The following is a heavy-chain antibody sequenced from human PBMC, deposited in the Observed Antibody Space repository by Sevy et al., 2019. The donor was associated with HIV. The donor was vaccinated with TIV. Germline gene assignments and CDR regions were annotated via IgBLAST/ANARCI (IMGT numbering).Heavy chain of an antibody. D-gene: IGHD5-18*01. CDR3: ATLGGYSYGSAYYYYYYMDV. V-gene: IGHV1-69*06. CDR2: IIPIFGTA. CDR1: GGTFSSYA. Sequence: ASVKVSCKASGGTFSSYAISWVRQAPGQGLEWMGGIIPIFGTANYAQKFQCRVTITADKSTSTAYMELSSLRSEDTAVYYCATLGGYSYGSAYYYYYYMDVWGKGTTVTVSS. J-gene: IGHJ6*03.